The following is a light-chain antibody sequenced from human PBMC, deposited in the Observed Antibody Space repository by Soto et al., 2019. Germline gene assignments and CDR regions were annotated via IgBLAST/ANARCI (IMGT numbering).Light chain of an antibody. CDR2: GAS. CDR1: QSVSSN. Sequence: ETVMTQSPATLSVSPGERATLSCRASQSVSSNLAWYQQKPGQAPRLLIYGASTRATGIPVRFSGSGSGTEFTLTISSLQSEDFAVYYCQQYYNWPRTFGQGTKVEIK. J-gene: IGKJ1*01. CDR3: QQYYNWPRT. V-gene: IGKV3-15*01.